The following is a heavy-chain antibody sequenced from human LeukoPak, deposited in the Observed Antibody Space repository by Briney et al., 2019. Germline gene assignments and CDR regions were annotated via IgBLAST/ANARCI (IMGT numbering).Heavy chain of an antibody. Sequence: GGSLRFSCAASGFTFSSYAMHWVRQAPGKGLEWVAVISYDGSNKYYADSVKGRFTISRDNSKNTLYLQMNSLRAEDTAVYYCARDLGIAAAGPLRYWGQGTLVTVSS. CDR3: ARDLGIAAAGPLRY. V-gene: IGHV3-30-3*01. CDR2: ISYDGSNK. J-gene: IGHJ4*02. D-gene: IGHD6-13*01. CDR1: GFTFSSYA.